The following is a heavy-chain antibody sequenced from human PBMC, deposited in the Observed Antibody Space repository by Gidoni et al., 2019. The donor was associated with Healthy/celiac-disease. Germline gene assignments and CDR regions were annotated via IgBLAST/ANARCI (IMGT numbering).Heavy chain of an antibody. CDR3: ARAVWTTVTLYYYYGMDV. V-gene: IGHV1-69*01. J-gene: IGHJ6*02. Sequence: QVQLVQSGAEVKKPGSSVKVSCKASGGTFSSYAISWLRQAPGQGLEWMGGIIPIFGTANYAQKFQGRVTITADESTSTAYMELSSLRSEDTAVYYCARAVWTTVTLYYYYGMDVWGQGTTVTVSS. D-gene: IGHD4-17*01. CDR2: IIPIFGTA. CDR1: GGTFSSYA.